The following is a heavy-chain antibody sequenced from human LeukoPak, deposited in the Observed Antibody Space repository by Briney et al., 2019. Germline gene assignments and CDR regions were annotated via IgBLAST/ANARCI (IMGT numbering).Heavy chain of an antibody. CDR2: ISAYNGNT. Sequence: ASVKVSCKASGYTFTSYGISWVRQAPGQGLEWMGWISAYNGNTNYAQKLQGRATMTTDTSTSTAYMELRSLRSDDTAVYYCARDRYGDYGEYNWFDPWGQGTLVTVSS. CDR3: ARDRYGDYGEYNWFDP. J-gene: IGHJ5*02. V-gene: IGHV1-18*01. CDR1: GYTFTSYG. D-gene: IGHD4-17*01.